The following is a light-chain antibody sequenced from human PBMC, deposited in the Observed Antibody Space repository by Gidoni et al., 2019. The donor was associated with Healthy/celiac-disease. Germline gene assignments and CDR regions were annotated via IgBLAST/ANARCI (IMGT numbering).Light chain of an antibody. CDR2: GAS. CDR3: QQYGSSPLT. J-gene: IGKJ4*01. Sequence: EIVLTQSPGTLSLYPGERATLSCRASQSVSSSYLAWYQQKPGQAPRLLIYGASSRATGIPDRFSGSGSGTDFTLTISRLEPEDFAVYYCQQYGSSPLTFGGXTKVEIK. CDR1: QSVSSSY. V-gene: IGKV3-20*01.